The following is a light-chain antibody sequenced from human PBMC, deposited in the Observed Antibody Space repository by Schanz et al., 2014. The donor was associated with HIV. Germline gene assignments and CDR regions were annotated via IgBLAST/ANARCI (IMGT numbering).Light chain of an antibody. CDR3: LQHNSYPWT. CDR1: QGISSY. Sequence: DIQLTQSPSFLSASVGDRVTITCRARQGISSYLAWYQQKPGKAPKLLIYAASTLQSGVPSRFSGSGSGTEFTLTISSLQPEDFATYYCLQHNSYPWTFGQGTKVEIK. CDR2: AAS. J-gene: IGKJ1*01. V-gene: IGKV1-9*01.